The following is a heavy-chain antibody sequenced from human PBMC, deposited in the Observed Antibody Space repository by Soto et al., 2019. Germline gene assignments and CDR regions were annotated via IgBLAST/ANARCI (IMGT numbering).Heavy chain of an antibody. Sequence: GGTLRLSCAASGFTFSNYAMSWVRQAPGKGLEWVSTISGSGGNTYYADSVKGRFTIPRDSSKNTLYLQMNSLRAEDTAVYYCAKDRVVRGVAGAFDIWGQGTMVTVSS. D-gene: IGHD3-10*01. J-gene: IGHJ3*02. CDR2: ISGSGGNT. CDR1: GFTFSNYA. V-gene: IGHV3-23*01. CDR3: AKDRVVRGVAGAFDI.